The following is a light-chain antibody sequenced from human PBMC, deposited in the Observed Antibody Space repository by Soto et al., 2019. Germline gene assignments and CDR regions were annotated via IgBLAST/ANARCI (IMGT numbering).Light chain of an antibody. J-gene: IGKJ2*01. CDR1: QSVSNF. V-gene: IGKV3-15*01. CDR3: QQYNNWQYT. CDR2: GAS. Sequence: EIVLTQSPGTLSLSPGERATLSCRTSQSVSNFLAWYQQKPGQAPRLLIYGASTRATGIPARFSGSGSGTEFTLTISSLQSEDFAVYYCQQYNNWQYTFGQGTKVDI.